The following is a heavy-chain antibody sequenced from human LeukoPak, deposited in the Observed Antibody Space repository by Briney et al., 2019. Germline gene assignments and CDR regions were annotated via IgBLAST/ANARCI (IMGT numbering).Heavy chain of an antibody. V-gene: IGHV4-59*01. CDR3: ARDRSEFDY. CDR2: IYYSGST. D-gene: IGHD3-3*01. CDR1: GGSISSYY. J-gene: IGHJ4*02. Sequence: SETLSLTCTVPGGSISSYYWSWIRQPPGKGLEWIGYIYYSGSTNYNPSLKSRVTISVDTSKNQFSLKLSSVTAADTAVYYCARDRSEFDYWGQGTLVTVSS.